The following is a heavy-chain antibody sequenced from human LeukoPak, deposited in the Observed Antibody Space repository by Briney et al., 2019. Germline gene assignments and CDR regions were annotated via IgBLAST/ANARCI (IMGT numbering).Heavy chain of an antibody. V-gene: IGHV3-30*18. J-gene: IGHJ4*02. CDR2: ISYDGSNK. CDR1: GFTFSSYG. CDR3: AKDSRTYDYVWGSTDY. D-gene: IGHD3-16*01. Sequence: PGRSLRLSCAASGFTFSSYGMHWVRQAPGKGLEWVAVISYDGSNKYYADSVKGRFTISRDNPKNTLYLQMNSLRAEDTAVYYCAKDSRTYDYVWGSTDYWGQGTLVTVSS.